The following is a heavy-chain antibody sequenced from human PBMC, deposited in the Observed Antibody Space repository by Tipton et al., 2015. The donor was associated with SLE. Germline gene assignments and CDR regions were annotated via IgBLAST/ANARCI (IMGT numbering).Heavy chain of an antibody. D-gene: IGHD7-27*01. CDR1: GFTFSSYA. CDR2: ISGSGGST. V-gene: IGHV3-23*01. Sequence: GSLRLSCAASGFTFSSYAMSWVRQAPGKGLEWVSAISGSGGSTYYADSVKGRFTISRDNSKNTLYLQMNSLRAEDTAVYYCAKLSGRSSYYYYGMDVWGQGTTVTVSS. CDR3: AKLSGRSSYYYYGMDV. J-gene: IGHJ6*02.